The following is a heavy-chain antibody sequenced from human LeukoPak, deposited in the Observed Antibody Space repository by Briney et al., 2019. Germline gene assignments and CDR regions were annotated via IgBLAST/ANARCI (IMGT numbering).Heavy chain of an antibody. Sequence: PGGSLRLSCAASGFTFSGYAMSWVRQAPGKGLEWVSTISGSGGSTYYAGSVKGRLTISRDNSKNTLYLQMNSLRAEDTAVYYCARDKIAAAASDAFDIWGQGTMVTVSS. CDR3: ARDKIAAAASDAFDI. J-gene: IGHJ3*02. CDR1: GFTFSGYA. D-gene: IGHD6-13*01. V-gene: IGHV3-23*01. CDR2: ISGSGGST.